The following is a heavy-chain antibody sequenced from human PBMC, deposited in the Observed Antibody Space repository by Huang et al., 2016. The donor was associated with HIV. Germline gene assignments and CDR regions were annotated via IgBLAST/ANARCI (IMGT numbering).Heavy chain of an antibody. J-gene: IGHJ4*02. CDR3: ARILMYYNSSGYGFDY. D-gene: IGHD3-22*01. CDR1: GWSFSGYY. V-gene: IGHV4-34*01. CDR2: ISHIGST. Sequence: QVQLQQWGAGLLKPSETLSLTCAFYGWSFSGYYWGWIRQPPGKGLEGIGEISHIGSTNYNPSLKSRVTISVDTSKNQFSLKLSSVTAADTAVYYCARILMYYNSSGYGFDYWGQGTLVTVSS.